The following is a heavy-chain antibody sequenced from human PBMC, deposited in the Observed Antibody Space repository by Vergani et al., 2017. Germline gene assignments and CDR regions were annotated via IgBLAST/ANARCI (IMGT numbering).Heavy chain of an antibody. CDR2: IYYTGSS. CDR3: ARQPTLYRYWFDP. J-gene: IGHJ5*02. V-gene: IGHV4-39*01. Sequence: QLQLQESGPGLVKPSETLSLTCTVSGGSISSTSYYWGWIRQPPGKGLEWIGSIYYTGSSFYNPSLKSRVTISVNTSKNKFSLKLSSVTAADTAVYYCARQPTLYRYWFDPWGQGTLVTVSS. CDR1: GGSISSTSYY. D-gene: IGHD5-18*01.